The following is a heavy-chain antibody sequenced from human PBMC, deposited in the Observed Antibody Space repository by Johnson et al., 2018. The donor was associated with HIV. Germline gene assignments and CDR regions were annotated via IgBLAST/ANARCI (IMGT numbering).Heavy chain of an antibody. J-gene: IGHJ3*02. D-gene: IGHD3-10*01. CDR2: ISGRDDTT. CDR1: GFTFSSYA. V-gene: IGHV3-23*04. CDR3: ARERAILWFRASGAALFDI. Sequence: VQLVESGGGLVQPGGSLRLSCAASGFTFSSYAMSWVRQAPGKGLELVSDISGRDDTTSYADSVKGRFTISSDNAKNSLYLQMNSLRAEDTAVYYCARERAILWFRASGAALFDIWGQGTMVTVSS.